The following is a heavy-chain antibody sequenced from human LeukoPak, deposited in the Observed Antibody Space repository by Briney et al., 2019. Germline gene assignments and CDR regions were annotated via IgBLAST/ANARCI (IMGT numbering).Heavy chain of an antibody. V-gene: IGHV1-2*02. J-gene: IGHJ4*02. Sequence: LRASVKVSCKASGYTFTSYGISWVRQAPGQGLEWMGWINPNSGGTNYAQKFQGRVTMTRDTSISTAYMELSRLRSDDTAVYYCASGSYSGQPYYFDYWGQGTLVTVSS. CDR1: GYTFTSYG. D-gene: IGHD5-12*01. CDR2: INPNSGGT. CDR3: ASGSYSGQPYYFDY.